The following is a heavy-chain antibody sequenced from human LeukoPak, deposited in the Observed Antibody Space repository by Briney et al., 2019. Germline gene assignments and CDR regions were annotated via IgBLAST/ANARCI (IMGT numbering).Heavy chain of an antibody. Sequence: PSETLSLTCAVYGGSFSGYYWSWIRQPPGKGLEWIGEINHSGSTNYNPSLKSRVTISVDTSKNQFSPKLSSVTAADTAVYYCARGRIAAAGTGYWFDPWGQGTLVTVSS. CDR1: GGSFSGYY. J-gene: IGHJ5*02. V-gene: IGHV4-34*01. CDR2: INHSGST. D-gene: IGHD6-13*01. CDR3: ARGRIAAAGTGYWFDP.